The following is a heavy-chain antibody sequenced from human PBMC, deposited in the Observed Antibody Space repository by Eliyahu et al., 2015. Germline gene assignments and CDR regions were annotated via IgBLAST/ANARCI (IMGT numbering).Heavy chain of an antibody. J-gene: IGHJ3*02. CDR3: AMGSLQSAFDI. V-gene: IGHV3-48*01. D-gene: IGHD4-11*01. CDR2: ISSSSSTI. Sequence: EVQLVESGGGLVQPGGSLRLSXAASGFTFSSYSMNWVRQAPGKGLEWVSYISSSSSTIYYADSVKGRFTISRDNAKNSLYLQMNSLRAEDTAVYYCAMGSLQSAFDIWGQGTMVTVSS. CDR1: GFTFSSYS.